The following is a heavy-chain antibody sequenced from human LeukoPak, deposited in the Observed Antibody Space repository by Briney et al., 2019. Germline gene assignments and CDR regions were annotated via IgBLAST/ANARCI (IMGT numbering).Heavy chain of an antibody. CDR1: GFTFSSYT. CDR2: ITTSDGNT. J-gene: IGHJ4*02. V-gene: IGHV3-23*01. CDR3: AKDGGLWVSAHWGDS. Sequence: GGSLRLSCAASGFTFSSYTMSWVRQAPGKGLEWVSTITTSDGNTYYADSVKGRFTVSRDNSQNTLFLQMNSLRAEDTAVYYCAKDGGLWVSAHWGDSWGRGTLVTVSS. D-gene: IGHD7-27*01.